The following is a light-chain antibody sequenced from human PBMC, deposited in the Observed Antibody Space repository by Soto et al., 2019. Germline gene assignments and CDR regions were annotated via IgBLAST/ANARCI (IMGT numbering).Light chain of an antibody. CDR2: EVS. Sequence: QSALTQPPSVSGSPGQSVTISCTGTSSDVGSYNRVSWYQQPPGTAPKLLIYEVSNRPSGVPDRFSGSKSGNTASLTISGLQAEDEADYYCSLCSSTTTYVFGTGTKVTVL. J-gene: IGLJ1*01. CDR1: SSDVGSYNR. V-gene: IGLV2-18*01. CDR3: SLCSSTTTYV.